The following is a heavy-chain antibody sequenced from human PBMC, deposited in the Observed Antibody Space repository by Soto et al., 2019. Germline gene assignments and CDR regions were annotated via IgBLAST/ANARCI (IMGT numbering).Heavy chain of an antibody. D-gene: IGHD5-18*01. CDR3: ASQAMVAVY. Sequence: SETLSLTCAVSGGSISSGGYSWSWIWQQPGKGLEWIGYIYHSGSTYYNSSLKSRVTISVDTSKNQFSLKLSSVTAADTAVYYCASQAMVAVYWGQGTLVTVSS. CDR1: GGSISSGGYS. J-gene: IGHJ4*02. CDR2: IYHSGST. V-gene: IGHV4-31*11.